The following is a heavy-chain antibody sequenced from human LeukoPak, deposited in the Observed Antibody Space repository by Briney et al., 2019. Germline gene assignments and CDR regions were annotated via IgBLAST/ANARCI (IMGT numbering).Heavy chain of an antibody. CDR3: ARGRITMIVVVSRMNWFDP. V-gene: IGHV4-34*01. CDR1: GGSFSGYY. Sequence: SETLSLTCAVYGGSFSGYYWSWIRQPPGKGLEWIGEINHSGSTNYNPSLKSRVTISVDTSKNQFSLKLSSVTAADTAVYYCARGRITMIVVVSRMNWFDPWGQGTLVTVSS. CDR2: INHSGST. D-gene: IGHD3-22*01. J-gene: IGHJ5*02.